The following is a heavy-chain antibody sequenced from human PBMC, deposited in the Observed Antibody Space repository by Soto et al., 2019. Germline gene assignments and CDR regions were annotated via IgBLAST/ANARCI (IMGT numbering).Heavy chain of an antibody. CDR3: ARDQVDYLYYMEV. Sequence: GWALRLSCAPSLFTFKNYWMSLVLHSPVKVLEWVAKIKQDGNEKYYVESVKGRFTISRDNVQNSLYLQMNSLRAEDTAVYYCARDQVDYLYYMEVWGKGTTVTVSS. CDR2: IKQDGNEK. CDR1: LFTFKNYW. D-gene: IGHD2-15*01. J-gene: IGHJ6*03. V-gene: IGHV3-7*01.